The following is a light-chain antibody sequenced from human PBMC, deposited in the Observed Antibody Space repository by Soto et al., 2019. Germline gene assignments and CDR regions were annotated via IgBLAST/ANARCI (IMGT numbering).Light chain of an antibody. CDR2: EVR. J-gene: IGLJ3*02. Sequence: QSALTQPASVSGSPGQSITISCTGTSNDVGGFNYVSWYQQYPGKAPKLMIYEVRNRPSGVPNRFSGSKSGNTASLTISGLQAEDEADYYCSSYTSISTVVFGGGTKVTVL. CDR1: SNDVGGFNY. V-gene: IGLV2-14*01. CDR3: SSYTSISTVV.